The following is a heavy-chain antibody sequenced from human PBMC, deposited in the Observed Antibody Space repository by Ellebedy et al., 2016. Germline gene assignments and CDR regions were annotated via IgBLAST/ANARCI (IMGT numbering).Heavy chain of an antibody. CDR2: ISSSGSTI. Sequence: GESLKISXAASGFTLSNYWMSWVRQAPGKGLEWVSYISSSGSTIYYADSVKGRFTIARDNAKNSLYLQMNSLRAEDTAVYYCAREAGWELLHYYYYGMDVWGQGTTVTVSS. CDR3: AREAGWELLHYYYYGMDV. V-gene: IGHV3-11*01. D-gene: IGHD1-26*01. J-gene: IGHJ6*02. CDR1: GFTLSNYW.